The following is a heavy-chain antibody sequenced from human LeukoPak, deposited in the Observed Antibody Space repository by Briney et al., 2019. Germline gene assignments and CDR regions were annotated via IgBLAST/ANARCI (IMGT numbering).Heavy chain of an antibody. V-gene: IGHV4-30-4*01. Sequence: SETPSLTCTVSGGSISSGDYYWSWIRQPPGKGLEWIGYIYYSGSTYYNPSLKSRVTISVDTSKNQFSLKLSSVTAADTAVYYCARRCSSTSCYDPTNFDYWGQGTLVTVSS. D-gene: IGHD2-2*01. CDR3: ARRCSSTSCYDPTNFDY. CDR1: GGSISSGDYY. J-gene: IGHJ4*02. CDR2: IYYSGST.